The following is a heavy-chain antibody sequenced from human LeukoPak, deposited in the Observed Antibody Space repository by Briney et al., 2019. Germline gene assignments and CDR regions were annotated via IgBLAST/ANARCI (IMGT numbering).Heavy chain of an antibody. J-gene: IGHJ4*02. CDR1: GGSFSGYY. CDR3: ARGFPYYYDSSVY. CDR2: INHSGST. Sequence: PSETLSLTCAVYGGSFSGYYWSWIRQPPGKGLEWIGEINHSGSTNYNPSLKSRVTISVDTSKNQFSLKLSSVTAADTAVYYCARGFPYYYDSSVYWGQGTLVTVSS. D-gene: IGHD3-22*01. V-gene: IGHV4-34*01.